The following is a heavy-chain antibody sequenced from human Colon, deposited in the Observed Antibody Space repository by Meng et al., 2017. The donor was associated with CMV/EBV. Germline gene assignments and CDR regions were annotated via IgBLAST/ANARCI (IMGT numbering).Heavy chain of an antibody. CDR1: GYTFSANH. V-gene: IGHV1-2*02. CDR3: VRESWYFDF. CDR2: IYPHDGGT. D-gene: IGHD6-13*01. Sequence: QLQLLPAGTEVNTPAASVKVSCKTSGYTFSANHLHWVRQAPGQGLEWMGWIYPHDGGTYFAQKFQDRVTLTRDTSITTAYMELSGLTSDDTAIYYCVRESWYFDFWGEGTLVTVSS. J-gene: IGHJ4*02.